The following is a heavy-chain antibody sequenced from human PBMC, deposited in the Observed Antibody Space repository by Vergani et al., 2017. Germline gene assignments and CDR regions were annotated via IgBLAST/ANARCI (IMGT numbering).Heavy chain of an antibody. Sequence: EVQLLESGGNLVQPGGSLRLSCIGTGFAFSRYNMNWVRQAPGKGLEWVSAISGSGGSTYYADSVKGRFTISRDNSKNTLYLQMNSLRAEDTAVYYCAKSMVRGVIITNPFDYWGQGTLVTVSS. V-gene: IGHV3-23*01. CDR3: AKSMVRGVIITNPFDY. CDR2: ISGSGGST. CDR1: GFAFSRYN. D-gene: IGHD3-10*01. J-gene: IGHJ4*02.